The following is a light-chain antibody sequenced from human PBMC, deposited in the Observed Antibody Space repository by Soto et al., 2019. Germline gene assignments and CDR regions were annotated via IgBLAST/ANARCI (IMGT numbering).Light chain of an antibody. J-gene: IGLJ2*01. Sequence: QSALAQPPSASGSPGQSVTISCTGSGSDIGAYNFVSWYQQHPGKAPKLMIFGVTERPSGVPDRFSGSKSGNTASLTVSGLQADDEAVYYCYSYAGSEAVFGGGTKLTVL. V-gene: IGLV2-8*01. CDR3: YSYAGSEAV. CDR1: GSDIGAYNF. CDR2: GVT.